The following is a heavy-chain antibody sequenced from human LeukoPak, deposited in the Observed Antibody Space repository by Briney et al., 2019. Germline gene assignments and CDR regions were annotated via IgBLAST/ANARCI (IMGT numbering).Heavy chain of an antibody. CDR1: GLTVADYG. D-gene: IGHD6-13*01. Sequence: GGSLRLSCAASGLTVADYGMSWVRQAPRKGLEWVSGIDWSGESTSYADSVKGRFTISRDNSENTLYLHMNNLRAEDTALYYCARDLSASWYSLGFWGRGTLVTVYS. J-gene: IGHJ4*02. CDR3: ARDLSASWYSLGF. CDR2: IDWSGEST. V-gene: IGHV3-20*04.